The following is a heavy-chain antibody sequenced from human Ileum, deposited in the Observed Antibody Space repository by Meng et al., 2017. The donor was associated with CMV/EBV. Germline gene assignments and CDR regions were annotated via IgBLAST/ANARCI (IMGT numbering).Heavy chain of an antibody. Sequence: HVQLQQGGAGLLKPSETLSLNCAVIGGSFSGYYWSWFRQTPGKGLEWIGEINQSGSTNYNPSLKSRVTISGEMSKNQLSLKLSSVTAADTAVYYCARGQYYDVLTGRYNNWFDPWGQGTLVTVSS. V-gene: IGHV4-34*02. CDR3: ARGQYYDVLTGRYNNWFDP. CDR1: GGSFSGYY. J-gene: IGHJ5*02. D-gene: IGHD3-9*01. CDR2: INQSGST.